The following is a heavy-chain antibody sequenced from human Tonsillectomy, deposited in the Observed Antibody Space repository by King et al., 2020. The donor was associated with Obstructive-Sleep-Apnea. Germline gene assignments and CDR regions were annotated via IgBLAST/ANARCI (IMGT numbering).Heavy chain of an antibody. CDR2: IYWDDQK. Sequence: TLKESGPTLVKPTQTLTLTCTFSGFSLSTSGVGVGWIRQPPGKALEWLALIYWDDQKRYSPSLRSRLTITKDTSKNQVVLTMTNMDPLDTATFYCARYLYYFDSSAYQNANWYFDLWGRGTLVTVSS. D-gene: IGHD3-22*01. V-gene: IGHV2-5*02. CDR3: ARYLYYFDSSAYQNANWYFDL. CDR1: GFSLSTSGVG. J-gene: IGHJ2*01.